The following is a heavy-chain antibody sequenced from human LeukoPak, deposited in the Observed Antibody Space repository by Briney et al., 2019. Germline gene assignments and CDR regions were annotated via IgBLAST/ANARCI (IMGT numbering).Heavy chain of an antibody. CDR1: GGTFSSYA. J-gene: IGHJ5*02. Sequence: ASVKVSRKASGGTFSSYAISWVRQAPGQGLEWMGGIIPIFGTANYAQRFQGRVTITTDESTSTAYMELSSLRSEDTAVYYCARDHRQRGTLNWFEPWGQGTLVTVSS. CDR3: ARDHRQRGTLNWFEP. CDR2: IIPIFGTA. D-gene: IGHD6-25*01. V-gene: IGHV1-69*05.